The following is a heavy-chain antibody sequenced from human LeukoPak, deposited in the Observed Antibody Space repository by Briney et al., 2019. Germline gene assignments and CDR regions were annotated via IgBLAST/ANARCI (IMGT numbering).Heavy chain of an antibody. Sequence: SETLSLTCTVSGDSISSYYWSWIRQPPGKGLEWIGYFYYSGSTNYNPSLKSRVTVSIDTSKNQFSLKLSSVTAADTAVYYCARSARDYGFDAWGQGTLVTVSS. J-gene: IGHJ4*02. V-gene: IGHV4-59*01. CDR1: GDSISSYY. CDR2: FYYSGST. CDR3: ARSARDYGFDA. D-gene: IGHD4-17*01.